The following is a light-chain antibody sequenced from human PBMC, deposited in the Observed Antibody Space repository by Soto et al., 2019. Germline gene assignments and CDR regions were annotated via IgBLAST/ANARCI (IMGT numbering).Light chain of an antibody. CDR3: QQYNSWPPIT. J-gene: IGKJ5*01. V-gene: IGKV3-15*01. Sequence: SQSAATLSVSTGERATLSCRASESVSSNLAWYQQMPGQAPRLVIYGASTRATGIPARFSGGGSGTEFTLTISSLQSEDFAVYYCQQYNSWPPITFAQGTRLAIK. CDR1: ESVSSN. CDR2: GAS.